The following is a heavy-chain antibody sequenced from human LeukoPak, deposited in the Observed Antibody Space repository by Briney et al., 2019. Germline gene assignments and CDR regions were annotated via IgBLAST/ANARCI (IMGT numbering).Heavy chain of an antibody. CDR2: ISGSGGST. CDR3: AKDRYFDWLLLS. CDR1: GFTFSSYA. V-gene: IGHV3-23*01. Sequence: GGTLRLSCAASGFTFSSYAMSWVRQAPGKGLEWVSAISGSGGSTYYADSVKGRFTISRDNSKNTLYLQMNSLRAEDTAVYYCAKDRYFDWLLLSCGQGTLVTVSS. D-gene: IGHD3-9*01. J-gene: IGHJ4*02.